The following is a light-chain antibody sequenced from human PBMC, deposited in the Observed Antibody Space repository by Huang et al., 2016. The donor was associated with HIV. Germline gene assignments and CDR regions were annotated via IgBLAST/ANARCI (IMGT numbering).Light chain of an antibody. CDR3: QQYNNWPLT. Sequence: EIVMTQSPASLSVSPGESATLSCRASQTVRTTLAWFQQKTGQAPRLLIYKASTRATGLPARFSASGSGTQFTLTISSLQSEDFAVYYCQQYNNWPLTFGGGTKVEIK. CDR2: KAS. J-gene: IGKJ4*01. V-gene: IGKV3-15*01. CDR1: QTVRTT.